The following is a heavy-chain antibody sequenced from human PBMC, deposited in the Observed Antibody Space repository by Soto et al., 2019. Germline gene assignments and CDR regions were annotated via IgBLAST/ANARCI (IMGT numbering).Heavy chain of an antibody. D-gene: IGHD6-13*01. CDR2: MYHSGST. J-gene: IGHJ4*02. CDR1: GGSISSYY. CDR3: ARRDSSSWYLDY. Sequence: QVQLQESGPGLVKPSETLSLTCTASGGSISSYYWSWIRQPPGKGLEWIGYMYHSGSTSYNPSLKIRVTISVDTSKTQFSLKLSSVTAADTAVYYCARRDSSSWYLDYWGQGTLVTVSS. V-gene: IGHV4-59*08.